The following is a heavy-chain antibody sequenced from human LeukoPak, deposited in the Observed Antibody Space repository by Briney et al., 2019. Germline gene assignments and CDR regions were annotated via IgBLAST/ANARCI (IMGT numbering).Heavy chain of an antibody. CDR2: IIPILGIA. Sequence: GXSVKVSCKASXGTFXSYAISWVRQAPGQGLEWMGRIIPILGIANYAQKFQGRVTITADKSTSTAYMELSSLRSEDTAVYYCARGGITWFDPWGQGTLVTVSS. CDR1: XGTFXSYA. CDR3: ARGGITWFDP. J-gene: IGHJ5*02. V-gene: IGHV1-69*04. D-gene: IGHD2-15*01.